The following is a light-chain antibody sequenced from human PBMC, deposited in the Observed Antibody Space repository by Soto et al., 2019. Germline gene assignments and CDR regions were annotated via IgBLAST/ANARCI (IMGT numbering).Light chain of an antibody. V-gene: IGLV2-8*01. CDR1: SSDVGGYNY. Sequence: QSALTKPPSASGSPGQSVTISCTGTSSDVGGYNYVSWYQQHPGKAPKLMIYEVSQRPSGVPDRFSGSKSSNTASLTVSGLHADEEADYYRSSYAGSLVVFGGGTKLTVL. CDR2: EVS. J-gene: IGLJ2*01. CDR3: SSYAGSLVV.